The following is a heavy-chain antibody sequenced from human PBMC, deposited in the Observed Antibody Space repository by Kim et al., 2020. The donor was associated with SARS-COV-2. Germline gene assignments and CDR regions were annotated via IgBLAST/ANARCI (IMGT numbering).Heavy chain of an antibody. CDR2: INYSGDT. V-gene: IGHV4-39*01. J-gene: IGHJ5*02. CDR3: ARRDYYGSGTFDN. D-gene: IGHD3-10*01. CDR1: GGSFSSSLYY. Sequence: SETLSLTCTVSGGSFSSSLYYWGWIRQSPGKGLEWIGSINYSGDTHYNASLKSRVTLSVDTSKNQFSLKLNSVTAADTAVYYCARRDYYGSGTFDNWGQG.